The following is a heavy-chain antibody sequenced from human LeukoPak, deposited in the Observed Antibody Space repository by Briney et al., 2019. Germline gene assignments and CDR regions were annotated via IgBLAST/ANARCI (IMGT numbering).Heavy chain of an antibody. J-gene: IGHJ3*02. CDR2: IKQDGSEK. D-gene: IGHD6-6*01. CDR3: ARSQLGAFDI. V-gene: IGHV3-7*01. CDR1: GFSISSYW. Sequence: GGSLRLSCAASGFSISSYWMSWVRKAPGKGLEWVANIKQDGSEKYYVDSVKGRFTISRDNAKNSLSLQMNNLRAEDTAVYYCARSQLGAFDIWGQGTMVTVSS.